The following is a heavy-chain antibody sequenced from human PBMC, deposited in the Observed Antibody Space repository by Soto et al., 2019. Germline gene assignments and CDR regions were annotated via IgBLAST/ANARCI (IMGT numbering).Heavy chain of an antibody. J-gene: IGHJ4*02. CDR2: VSFGGKVT. Sequence: QVQLVESGGGMAQAGTSLRLSCTGSGFTFNSVSQHWVRQGPDKGLEWVAVVSFGGKVTYYADSVKGRFTVSRDISKNTIYLQANSVRPEDTAVYYCAREPYGDSQYFDYWGQGTPVTVSS. D-gene: IGHD2-21*02. CDR1: GFTFNSVS. CDR3: AREPYGDSQYFDY. V-gene: IGHV3-30*04.